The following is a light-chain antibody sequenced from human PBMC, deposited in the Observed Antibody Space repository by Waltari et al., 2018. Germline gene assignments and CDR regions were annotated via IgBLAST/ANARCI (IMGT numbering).Light chain of an antibody. Sequence: DIQMTQSPSTLSASVGDRVTITCRASQSISSWLAWYQEKPGKAPKLLIYKAPSLESGVPSRFGGSGSGTEFTLTISSLQPDEFATYYCQQYNSYPRTFGQGTNVEIK. CDR3: QQYNSYPRT. V-gene: IGKV1-5*03. J-gene: IGKJ1*01. CDR1: QSISSW. CDR2: KAP.